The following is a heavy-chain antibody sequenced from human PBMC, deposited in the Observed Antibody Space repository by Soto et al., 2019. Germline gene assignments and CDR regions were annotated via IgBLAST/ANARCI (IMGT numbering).Heavy chain of an antibody. CDR3: AKGLGWRVLGDAFDI. CDR1: GLSFSNYG. J-gene: IGHJ3*02. V-gene: IGHV3-30*18. Sequence: QEQLVESGGGVVQPGRSLRLSCAASGLSFSNYGMHWVRQAPGKGLEWVAVISHDGSNKKFADSVKGRFTISRDNSKNTLYPQMNSLRAEDTAVYYCAKGLGWRVLGDAFDIWGQGTMVTVSS. D-gene: IGHD3-16*01. CDR2: ISHDGSNK.